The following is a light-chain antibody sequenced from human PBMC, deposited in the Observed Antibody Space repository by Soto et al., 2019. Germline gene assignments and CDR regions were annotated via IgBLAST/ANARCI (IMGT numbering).Light chain of an antibody. CDR2: EVS. CDR1: SSDLGGYNY. CDR3: SSYTSSSTLV. J-gene: IGLJ2*01. V-gene: IGLV2-14*01. Sequence: VLTQPASVSGSPGQSITISCTGTSSDLGGYNYVSWYQQHPGKAPTVMIYEVSNRPSGVSNRFSGSKSGNTASLTISGLQAEDEADYYCSSYTSSSTLVFGGGTKLTVL.